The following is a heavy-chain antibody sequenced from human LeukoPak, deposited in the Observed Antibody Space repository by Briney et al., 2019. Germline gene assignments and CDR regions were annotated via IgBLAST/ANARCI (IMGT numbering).Heavy chain of an antibody. CDR2: MNPNSGAT. D-gene: IGHD5-12*01. CDR3: ARKEIVATIWGYYYYGMDV. Sequence: ASVKVSCKASGYTFTSYDFNWLRQATGQGPEWMGWMNPNSGATGYAQKFQGRVAMTRSASINTAYMELSSLRSEDTAVYYCARKEIVATIWGYYYYGMDVWGQGTTVTVSS. CDR1: GYTFTSYD. J-gene: IGHJ6*02. V-gene: IGHV1-8*01.